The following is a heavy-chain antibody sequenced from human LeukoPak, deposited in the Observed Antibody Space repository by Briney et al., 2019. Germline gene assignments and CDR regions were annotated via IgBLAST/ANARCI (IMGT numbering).Heavy chain of an antibody. V-gene: IGHV4-39*01. CDR1: GGSISTSNYF. Sequence: PSETLSLTCTVSGGSISTSNYFWVWIRQPPGKGLEWIGGIYSGVSTYYNPSLKSRVTISVDTSKNQFSLKLSSVTAADTAVYYCARPRDGYNWGAFYWGQGTLVTVSS. CDR3: ARPRDGYNWGAFY. D-gene: IGHD5-24*01. J-gene: IGHJ4*02. CDR2: IYSGVST.